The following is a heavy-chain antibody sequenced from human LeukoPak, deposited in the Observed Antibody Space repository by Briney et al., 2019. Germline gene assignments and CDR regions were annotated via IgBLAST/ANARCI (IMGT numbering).Heavy chain of an antibody. CDR1: GGSFSGYY. D-gene: IGHD3-22*01. Sequence: SETLSLTCAVYGGSFSGYYWSWIRQPPGKGLEWIGEINHSGSTNYNPSLKSRVTISVDTSKNQFSLKLSSVTAADTAVYYCARAPPPYYYDSSGYYYASALRWFDPWGQGTLVTGSS. CDR3: ARAPPPYYYDSSGYYYASALRWFDP. V-gene: IGHV4-34*01. CDR2: INHSGST. J-gene: IGHJ5*02.